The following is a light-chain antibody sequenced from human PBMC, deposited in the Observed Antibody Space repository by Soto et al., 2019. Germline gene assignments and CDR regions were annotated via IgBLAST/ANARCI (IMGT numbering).Light chain of an antibody. CDR3: SSYIKTTTLYV. CDR2: EVS. Sequence: QSALTQPASVSGSPGQSITISCTGTSSDIGDYTHVSWYQQHPGKAPKLIIYEVSDRPSGVSNRFSGSKSGNTASLTISGLQTEDEADYFCSSYIKTTTLYVFGSGTKLTVL. J-gene: IGLJ1*01. V-gene: IGLV2-14*01. CDR1: SSDIGDYTH.